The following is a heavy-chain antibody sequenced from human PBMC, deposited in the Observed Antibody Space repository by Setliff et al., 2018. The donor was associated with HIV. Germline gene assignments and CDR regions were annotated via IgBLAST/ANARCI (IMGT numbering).Heavy chain of an antibody. CDR1: GYTFTSYD. CDR2: MNPNSGNT. D-gene: IGHD2-15*01. Sequence: GASVKVSCKASGYTFTSYDINWVRQATGQGLEWMGWMNPNSGNTGYAQKFQGRVTMTWNTSISTAYMELSSLGSEDTAVYYCARARAAGGQRHYFDYWGQGTLVTAPQ. CDR3: ARARAAGGQRHYFDY. V-gene: IGHV1-8*01. J-gene: IGHJ4*02.